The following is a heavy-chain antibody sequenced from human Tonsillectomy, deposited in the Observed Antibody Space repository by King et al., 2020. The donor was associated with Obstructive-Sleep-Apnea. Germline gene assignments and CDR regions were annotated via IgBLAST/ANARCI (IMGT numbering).Heavy chain of an antibody. CDR2: IGSNAYGGTT. J-gene: IGHJ4*02. D-gene: IGHD2-8*01. CDR1: GFTFGDYD. CDR3: TRSCTNGVCYGPDFDY. Sequence: VQLVESGGGLVQPGRSLRLACTASGFTFGDYDMSWVRQASVKGWEWGGFIGSNAYGGTTEYAASVKGGFIISRDDSKSIANLQMNSLKTEDTAVYYCTRSCTNGVCYGPDFDYWGQGTLVTVSS. V-gene: IGHV3-49*04.